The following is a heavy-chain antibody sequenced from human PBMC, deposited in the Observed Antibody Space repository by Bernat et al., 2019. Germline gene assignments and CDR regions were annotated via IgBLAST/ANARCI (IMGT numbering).Heavy chain of an antibody. CDR3: AKRRRGGANEGGDFDN. D-gene: IGHD3-16*01. V-gene: IGHV3-23*01. Sequence: VQLLDSGGGLVQPGGSLRLSCAASGFTFSTYAMSWVRQAPGKGLEWVSAISSRGTNTYYADSVKGRFTISRDNSKDTLYLQMNSLRGEDTAVYYCAKRRRGGANEGGDFDNWGQGTMVTVSS. CDR1: GFTFSTYA. CDR2: ISSRGTNT. J-gene: IGHJ4*02.